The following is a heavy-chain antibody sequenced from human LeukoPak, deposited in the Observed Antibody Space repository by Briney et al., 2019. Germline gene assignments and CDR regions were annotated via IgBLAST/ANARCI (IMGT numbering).Heavy chain of an antibody. Sequence: GGSLRLSCAASGFTFSSYSMNWVRQAPGKGLEWVSSISSSSSYIYYADSVKGRFTISRDNDKNSLYLQMNSLRAEDTAVYYCARVATTLEWLLLDYYYMDVWGKGTTVTVSS. CDR1: GFTFSSYS. CDR2: ISSSSSYI. D-gene: IGHD3-3*01. CDR3: ARVATTLEWLLLDYYYMDV. J-gene: IGHJ6*03. V-gene: IGHV3-21*01.